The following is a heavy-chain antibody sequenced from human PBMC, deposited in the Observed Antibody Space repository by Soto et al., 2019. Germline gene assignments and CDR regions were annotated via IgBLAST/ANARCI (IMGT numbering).Heavy chain of an antibody. J-gene: IGHJ6*03. CDR1: GFTFSSYS. Sequence: PGGSLRLSCAASGFTFSSYSMNWVRQAPGKGLEWVSYISSSSSTIYYADSVKGRFTISRDNAKNSLYLQMNSLRAEDTAVYYCARDNDKGDSGYDLTAKLTERLNTKTYYYYYYYMDVWGKGTTVTVSS. CDR3: ARDNDKGDSGYDLTAKLTERLNTKTYYYYYYYMDV. CDR2: ISSSSSTI. D-gene: IGHD5-12*01. V-gene: IGHV3-48*01.